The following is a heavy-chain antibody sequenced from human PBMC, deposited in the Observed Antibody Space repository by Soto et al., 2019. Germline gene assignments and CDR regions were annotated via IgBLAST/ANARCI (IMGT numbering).Heavy chain of an antibody. V-gene: IGHV1-3*01. CDR1: GYTFTSYA. D-gene: IGHD3-10*01. CDR2: INAGNGNT. Sequence: QVPLVQSGAEVKKPGASVKVSCKASGYTFTSYAMHWVRQAPGQRLEWMGWINAGNGNTKYSQKFQGRVTITRDTSASTAYMELSSLRSEDTAVYYCARVITMVRGVPYAFDIWGQGTMVTVSS. CDR3: ARVITMVRGVPYAFDI. J-gene: IGHJ3*02.